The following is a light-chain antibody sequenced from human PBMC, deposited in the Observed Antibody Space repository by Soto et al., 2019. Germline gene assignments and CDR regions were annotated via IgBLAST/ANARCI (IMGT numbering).Light chain of an antibody. CDR1: QSVSSY. V-gene: IGKV3-11*01. J-gene: IGKJ2*01. Sequence: EIVLTQSPATLSLSPGERATLSCRASQSVSSYLAWYHQKPGQAPRLLIYDASNRATGIPARFSGSGSGTDFSLTISSREPEDFAVYYCQQRSKWPTFGQGTKLEIK. CDR2: DAS. CDR3: QQRSKWPT.